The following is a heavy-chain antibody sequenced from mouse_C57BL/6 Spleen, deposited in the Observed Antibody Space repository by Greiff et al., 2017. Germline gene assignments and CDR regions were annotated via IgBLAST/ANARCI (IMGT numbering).Heavy chain of an antibody. J-gene: IGHJ3*01. D-gene: IGHD1-1*01. CDR2: ISSGSSTI. CDR3: ARNYYGSSSHFAY. CDR1: GFTFSDYG. Sequence: EVHLVESGGGLVKPGGSLKLSCAASGFTFSDYGMHWVRQAPEKGLEWVAYISSGSSTIYYADTVKGRFTISRDNAKNTLFLQMTSLRSEDTAMYYCARNYYGSSSHFAYWGQGTLVTVSA. V-gene: IGHV5-17*01.